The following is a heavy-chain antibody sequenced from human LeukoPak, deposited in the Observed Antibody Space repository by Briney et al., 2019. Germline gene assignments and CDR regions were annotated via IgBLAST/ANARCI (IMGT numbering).Heavy chain of an antibody. CDR2: ISSSSSYI. Sequence: GGSLRLSCAASRFTFSNYVMHWVRQAPGKGLEWVSFISSSSSYIYYADSVKGRFTISRDNAKNSLYLQMSSLRAEDTAVYYCARGEYGSGSYHIDYWGQGTLVTVSS. CDR3: ARGEYGSGSYHIDY. V-gene: IGHV3-21*01. D-gene: IGHD3-10*01. CDR1: RFTFSNYV. J-gene: IGHJ4*02.